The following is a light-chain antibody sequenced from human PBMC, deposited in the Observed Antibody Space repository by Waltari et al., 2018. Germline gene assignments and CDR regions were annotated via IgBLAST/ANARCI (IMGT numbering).Light chain of an antibody. Sequence: DVVMTQSPLSLPVTLGQPASLSCRSSQSIVSRDGNTYVNWFHQRPGQSPRSLIYKVSNRDSGVPDRFSGSGSGTDFTLRISKVEAEDGGVYYCMQGAHWPWTFGQGTKVEIE. V-gene: IGKV2-30*01. J-gene: IGKJ1*01. CDR2: KVS. CDR1: QSIVSRDGNTY. CDR3: MQGAHWPWT.